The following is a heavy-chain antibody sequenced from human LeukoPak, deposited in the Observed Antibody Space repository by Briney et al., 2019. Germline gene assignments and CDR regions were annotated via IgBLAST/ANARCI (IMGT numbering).Heavy chain of an antibody. Sequence: PGGSLRLSCAASGFTFSCYAMHWVRQAPGKGLEWVAVISYDGSNKYYADSVKGRFTISRDNSKNTLYLQMNSLRAEDTAVYYCASGDFWTSGDWGQGTLVTVSS. CDR1: GFTFSCYA. V-gene: IGHV3-30-3*01. D-gene: IGHD3/OR15-3a*01. CDR2: ISYDGSNK. CDR3: ASGDFWTSGD. J-gene: IGHJ4*02.